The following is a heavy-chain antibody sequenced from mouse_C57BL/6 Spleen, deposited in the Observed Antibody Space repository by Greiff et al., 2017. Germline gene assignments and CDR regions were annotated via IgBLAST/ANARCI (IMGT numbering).Heavy chain of an antibody. Sequence: QVQLQQSGAELVMPGASVKLSCKASGYTFTSYWMHWVKQRPGQGLEWIGEIDPSDSYTNYNQKFKGKSTLTVDKSSSTAYMQLSSLTSEDSAVYYCARSPITTVVATRYFDVWGTGTTVTVSS. CDR1: GYTFTSYW. CDR3: ARSPITTVVATRYFDV. CDR2: IDPSDSYT. J-gene: IGHJ1*03. V-gene: IGHV1-69*01. D-gene: IGHD1-1*01.